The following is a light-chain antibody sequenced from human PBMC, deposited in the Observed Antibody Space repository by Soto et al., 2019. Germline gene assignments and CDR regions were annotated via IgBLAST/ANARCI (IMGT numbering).Light chain of an antibody. J-gene: IGKJ1*01. CDR2: GAS. CDR1: QSVSSN. Sequence: IMMTQSPATLSVSPGERATLSCRASQSVSSNLAWYQQKPGQAPRLLIYGASTRDTGIPARFSGSGSGTAFTFTISSLKSEDFAVYHCQQYDNWPWTFGQGTKVEI. CDR3: QQYDNWPWT. V-gene: IGKV3-15*01.